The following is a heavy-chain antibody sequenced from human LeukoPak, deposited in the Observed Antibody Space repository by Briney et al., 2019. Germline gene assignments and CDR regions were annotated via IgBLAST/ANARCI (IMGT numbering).Heavy chain of an antibody. CDR2: ISNSDYST. Sequence: GGTLRLSCAASGFTFSSYAMSWVRQAPGKGLEWVSTISNSDYSTYYADSVKGRFTISRANSENTLYLQMNNLRAEDTAVYYCAKATGYLLWGQGTLVTVSS. CDR3: AKATGYLL. J-gene: IGHJ4*02. D-gene: IGHD1-14*01. CDR1: GFTFSSYA. V-gene: IGHV3-23*01.